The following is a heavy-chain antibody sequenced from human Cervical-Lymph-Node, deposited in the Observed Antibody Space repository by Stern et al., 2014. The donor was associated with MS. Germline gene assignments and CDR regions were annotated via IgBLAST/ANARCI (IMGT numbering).Heavy chain of an antibody. J-gene: IGHJ4*02. Sequence: QVQLQQSGPGLVKPSQTLSLTCTVSGGSISSGSYYWSWIRQPAGKGLEWIGRIYTSGSTNYNPSLKSRVTISVDKSKNQFSLKLSSVTAADTAVYYCARTVWGSYRYTRYYFDYWGQGTLVTVSS. V-gene: IGHV4-61*02. CDR1: GGSISSGSYY. CDR2: IYTSGST. CDR3: ARTVWGSYRYTRYYFDY. D-gene: IGHD3-16*02.